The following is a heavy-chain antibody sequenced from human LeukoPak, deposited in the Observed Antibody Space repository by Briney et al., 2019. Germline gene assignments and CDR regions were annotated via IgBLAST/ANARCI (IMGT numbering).Heavy chain of an antibody. Sequence: PSETLSLTCNVYAGSFSGYYWSWIRQPPGKGLEWIGEINHSGSTNYNPSLRSRVTISLDTSKNQFSLNLRSVSAADTAVYYCARSAWLQSLFDYWGQGTQVTVSS. V-gene: IGHV4-34*01. CDR2: INHSGST. CDR1: AGSFSGYY. D-gene: IGHD5-24*01. CDR3: ARSAWLQSLFDY. J-gene: IGHJ4*02.